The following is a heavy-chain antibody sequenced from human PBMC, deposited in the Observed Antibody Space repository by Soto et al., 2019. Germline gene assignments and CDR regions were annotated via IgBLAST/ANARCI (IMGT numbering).Heavy chain of an antibody. J-gene: IGHJ6*02. CDR2: IYWADDK. Sequence: QITLKESGPTLVKPTQTLTLTCTFSGLSLSTTGVGVGWIRQPPGKALELLALIYWADDKRYSPSLKSRLTITKDTSKNQVVLTMTNMDPVDTATYYCVQSRCGGDCLQSYSSHSYYGLDVWGQGTTVTVSS. V-gene: IGHV2-5*02. CDR3: VQSRCGGDCLQSYSSHSYYGLDV. D-gene: IGHD2-21*02. CDR1: GLSLSTTGVG.